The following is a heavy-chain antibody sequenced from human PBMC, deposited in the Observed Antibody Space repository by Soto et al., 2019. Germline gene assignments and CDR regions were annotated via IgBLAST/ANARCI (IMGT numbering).Heavy chain of an antibody. Sequence: PGGSLRLSCAASGFTFSSYGMHWVRQAPGKGLEWVAVISYDGSNKYYADSVKGRFTISRDNSKNTLYLQMNSLRAEDTAVYYCAKDRVSYYDSSGYHYDAFDIWGQGTMVTVSS. CDR2: ISYDGSNK. D-gene: IGHD3-22*01. J-gene: IGHJ3*02. V-gene: IGHV3-30*18. CDR1: GFTFSSYG. CDR3: AKDRVSYYDSSGYHYDAFDI.